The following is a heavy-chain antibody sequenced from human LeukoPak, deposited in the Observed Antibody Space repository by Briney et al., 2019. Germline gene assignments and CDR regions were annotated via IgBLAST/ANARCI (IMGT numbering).Heavy chain of an antibody. CDR2: VRHDGTNE. D-gene: IGHD3-10*01. CDR3: VKGPNVDRGVMVFDN. Sequence: GGSLRLSCAASGFIFSSYGMLWVRQAPDKGLEWVAFVRHDGTNEDYADSVKGRFTVSRDNSKNTLYLQLNGLKTEDTAVYHCVKGPNVDRGVMVFDNWGQGTQVTVSS. CDR1: GFIFSSYG. J-gene: IGHJ4*02. V-gene: IGHV3-30*02.